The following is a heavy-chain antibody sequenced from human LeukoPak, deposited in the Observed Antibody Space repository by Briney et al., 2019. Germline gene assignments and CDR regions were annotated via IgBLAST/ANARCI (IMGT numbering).Heavy chain of an antibody. CDR3: ARVGGSGSYYYAMDV. CDR1: GASTSSYS. J-gene: IGHJ6*02. D-gene: IGHD3-10*01. Sequence: SQTLSLTCTLSGASTSSYSTSWSRQPPGKGLEWSGYMYNSGTSNYNPSLKSRVAISVDTSKNQFSLKLSSVTAADTAVYYCARVGGSGSYYYAMDVWGQGTTVTVSS. CDR2: MYNSGTS. V-gene: IGHV4-59*01.